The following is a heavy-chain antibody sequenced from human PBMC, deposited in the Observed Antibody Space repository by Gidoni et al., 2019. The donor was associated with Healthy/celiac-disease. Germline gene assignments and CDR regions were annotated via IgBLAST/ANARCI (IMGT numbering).Heavy chain of an antibody. CDR1: GFTFSSYA. V-gene: IGHV3-30*04. CDR2: ISYDGSNK. CDR3: ARASTGYGGYGEALDY. Sequence: QVQLVESGGGVVQPGRSLRLSCAASGFTFSSYAMPWVRQAPGKGLEWVAVISYDGSNKYYADSVKGRFTISRDNSKNTLYLQMNSLRAEDTAVYYCARASTGYGGYGEALDYWGQGTLVTVSS. D-gene: IGHD5-12*01. J-gene: IGHJ4*02.